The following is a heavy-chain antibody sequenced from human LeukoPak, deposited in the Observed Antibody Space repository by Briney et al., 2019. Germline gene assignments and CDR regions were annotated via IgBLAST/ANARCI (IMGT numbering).Heavy chain of an antibody. Sequence: GRSLRLSCAASGFTFSSYGMHWVRQAPGKGLEWVAVISYDGSNKYYADSVKGRFTISRDNSKNTLYLQMNSLRAEDTAVYYCAKDLGPYNWNPKHYGMDVWGQGTTVTVSS. CDR3: AKDLGPYNWNPKHYGMDV. CDR1: GFTFSSYG. J-gene: IGHJ6*02. V-gene: IGHV3-30*18. D-gene: IGHD1-20*01. CDR2: ISYDGSNK.